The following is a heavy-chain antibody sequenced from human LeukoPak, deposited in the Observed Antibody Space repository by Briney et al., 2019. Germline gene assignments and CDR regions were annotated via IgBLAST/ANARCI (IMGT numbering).Heavy chain of an antibody. CDR1: GGTFSSYA. CDR3: ARARDPLLEMATISDAFDI. J-gene: IGHJ3*02. CDR2: IIPIFGTA. V-gene: IGHV1-69*01. Sequence: GASVKVSCKASGGTFSSYAISWVRQAPGQGLEWMGGIIPIFGTANYAQKFQGRVTITADESTGTAYMELSSLRSEDTAVYYCARARDPLLEMATISDAFDIWGQGTMVTVSS. D-gene: IGHD5-24*01.